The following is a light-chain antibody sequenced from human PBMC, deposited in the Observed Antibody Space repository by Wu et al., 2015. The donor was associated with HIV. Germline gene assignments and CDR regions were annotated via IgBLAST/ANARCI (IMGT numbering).Light chain of an antibody. J-gene: IGKJ2*01. CDR1: QGISSY. CDR2: AAS. Sequence: DIQLTQSPSFLSASVGDRVTITCRASQGISSYLAWYQQKPGKAPMLLIYAASTLQSGVPSRFSGSGSGTEFTLTISSLQPEDFATYYCQQLNSYRRRTFGQGTKAGDQT. CDR3: QQLNSYRRRT. V-gene: IGKV1-9*01.